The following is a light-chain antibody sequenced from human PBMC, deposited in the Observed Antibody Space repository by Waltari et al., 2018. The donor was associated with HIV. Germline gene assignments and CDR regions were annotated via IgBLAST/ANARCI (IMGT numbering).Light chain of an antibody. CDR1: ESVRNN. V-gene: IGKV3-15*01. J-gene: IGKJ2*01. Sequence: EIVMTQSPATLSVSPGERATLSCRASESVRNNLAWYQQKPGQPPRLFIYGASTRATGIPDRFSGSGSVTEFTLTISSLQSEDFALYYCQQYDKWPPEYTFGQGTKLEIK. CDR3: QQYDKWPPEYT. CDR2: GAS.